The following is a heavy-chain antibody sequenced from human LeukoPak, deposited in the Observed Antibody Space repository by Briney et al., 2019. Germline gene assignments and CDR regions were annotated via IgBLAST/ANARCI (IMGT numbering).Heavy chain of an antibody. D-gene: IGHD5-12*01. CDR3: ARARGSYDPWTHLDY. CDR1: GGSISSSSYY. V-gene: IGHV4-39*07. Sequence: SETLSLTCTVSGGSISSSSYYWGWIRQPPGKGLEWIGSIYYSGSTYYNPSLKSRVTISVDTSKNQFSLKLSSVTAADTAVYYWARARGSYDPWTHLDYWGQGTLVTVSS. CDR2: IYYSGST. J-gene: IGHJ4*02.